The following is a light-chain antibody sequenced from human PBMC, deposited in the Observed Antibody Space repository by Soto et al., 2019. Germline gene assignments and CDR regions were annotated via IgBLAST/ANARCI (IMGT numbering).Light chain of an antibody. Sequence: EVVLTQSPGTLSLSPGERATLSCRASQSVSSSYLAWYQQKPGQAPGLLIYGASSRATGIPDRFSGSGSGTDFTLTIRRLEPEDFAVYYCQHYSSSPTTFGQGTKVDNK. J-gene: IGKJ1*01. CDR1: QSVSSSY. CDR2: GAS. CDR3: QHYSSSPTT. V-gene: IGKV3-20*01.